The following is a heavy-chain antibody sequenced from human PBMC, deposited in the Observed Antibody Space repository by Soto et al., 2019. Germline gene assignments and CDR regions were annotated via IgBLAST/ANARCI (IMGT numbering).Heavy chain of an antibody. CDR1: GFTFSNNG. D-gene: IGHD2-15*01. CDR3: ARDRVQMVDGLDV. V-gene: IGHV3-33*01. Sequence: QVQLVESGGGVVQPGRSLRLSCAASGFTFSNNGMHWVRQAPGKGLEWVAVIWYDGINKYYADSVKGRFIISRDNSKNTVYLQMNSLRAEDTAVYYCARDRVQMVDGLDVWGQGTTVTVFS. CDR2: IWYDGINK. J-gene: IGHJ6*02.